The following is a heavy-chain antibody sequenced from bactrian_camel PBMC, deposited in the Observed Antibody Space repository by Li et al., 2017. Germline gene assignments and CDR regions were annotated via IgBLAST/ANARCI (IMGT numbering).Heavy chain of an antibody. D-gene: IGHD4*01. CDR3: ATQADYDEYADFGY. V-gene: IGHV3S53*01. J-gene: IGHJ6*01. CDR1: GYDGYC. Sequence: HVQLVESGGGSVQAGGSLRLSCGVSGYDGYCLGWFRQVKGNEREGVASIENDGLIKYRDSVKGRFTISKDNAKNTLYLQMNSLKTEDTAQYYCATQADYDEYADFGYWGQGTQVTVS. CDR2: IENDGLI.